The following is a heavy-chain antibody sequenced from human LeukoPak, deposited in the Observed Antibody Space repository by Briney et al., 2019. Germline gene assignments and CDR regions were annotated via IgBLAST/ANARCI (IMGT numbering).Heavy chain of an antibody. CDR2: IHYSGST. J-gene: IGHJ5*02. V-gene: IGHV4-31*03. CDR1: GGSISSGAYY. Sequence: SQTLSLTCTVSGGSISSGAYYWSWIRQLPGKGLEWIGFIHYSGSTNYNPSLKSRVTISVDTSKNQFSLKLRSVTAADTAVYYCARSGVDPTGWFDPWGQGSLVTVSS. CDR3: ARSGVDPTGWFDP.